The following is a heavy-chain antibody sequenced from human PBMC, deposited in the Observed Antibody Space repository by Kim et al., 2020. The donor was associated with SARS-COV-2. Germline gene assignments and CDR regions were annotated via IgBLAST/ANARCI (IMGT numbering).Heavy chain of an antibody. Sequence: ASVKVSCQPSGYTFSGYYMHWVRQAPGQGLEWMGRINPNSGGTNYAQKFQGRVTMTRDTSISTAYMELSRLRSDDTAVYYCAKANTVTYYYAMDVWGQGTTVTVSS. CDR2: INPNSGGT. CDR3: AKANTVTYYYAMDV. CDR1: GYTFSGYY. D-gene: IGHD4-4*01. J-gene: IGHJ6*02. V-gene: IGHV1-2*06.